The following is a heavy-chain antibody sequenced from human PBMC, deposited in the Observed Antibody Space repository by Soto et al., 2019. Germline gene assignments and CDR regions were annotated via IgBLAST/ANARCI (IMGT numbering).Heavy chain of an antibody. Sequence: EVQLLESGGGLVQPGESLRLSCAAPGFTFSNYAMNWVRQAPGKGLEWVSVISGSGGSTYYADSVKGRFTISRDNSKNTLYLQMNSLRGEDTAVYYCARRSSCWYFDYWGQGTLVTVSS. CDR1: GFTFSNYA. V-gene: IGHV3-23*01. J-gene: IGHJ4*02. CDR2: ISGSGGST. CDR3: ARRSSCWYFDY. D-gene: IGHD6-19*01.